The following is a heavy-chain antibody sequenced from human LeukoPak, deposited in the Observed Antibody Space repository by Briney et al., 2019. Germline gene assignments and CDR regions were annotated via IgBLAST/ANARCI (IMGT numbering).Heavy chain of an antibody. CDR3: ARDRGYCSGGSCKAFDI. Sequence: PGGSLRLSCAASGFTFSSFVMHWVRQAPGKGLEWVAVISYDGTNKYYADSVKGRFTISRDNAKNSLYLQMNSLRAEDTAVYYCARDRGYCSGGSCKAFDIWGQGTMVTVSS. CDR2: ISYDGTNK. D-gene: IGHD2-15*01. J-gene: IGHJ3*02. CDR1: GFTFSSFV. V-gene: IGHV3-30*03.